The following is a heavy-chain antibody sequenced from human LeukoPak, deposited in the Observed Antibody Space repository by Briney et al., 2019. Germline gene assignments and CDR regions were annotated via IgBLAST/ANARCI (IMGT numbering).Heavy chain of an antibody. CDR2: IYYSGST. D-gene: IGHD3-3*01. CDR1: GGSISSSSYY. J-gene: IGHJ5*02. CDR3: AREGDDFWSGYYRHNWFDP. Sequence: KPSETLSLTCTVPGGSISSSSYYWGWIRQPPGKGLEWIGSIYYSGSTYYNPSLKSRVTISVDTSKNQFSLKLSSVTAADTAVYYCAREGDDFWSGYYRHNWFDPWGQGTLVTVSS. V-gene: IGHV4-39*02.